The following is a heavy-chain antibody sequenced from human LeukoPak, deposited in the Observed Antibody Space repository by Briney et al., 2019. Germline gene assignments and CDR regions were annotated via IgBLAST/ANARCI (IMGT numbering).Heavy chain of an antibody. J-gene: IGHJ4*02. V-gene: IGHV4-39*01. CDR2: VSYSGST. CDR3: ARRRGGEDYFDS. D-gene: IGHD2-21*01. Sequence: SETLSLTCTVSGGSISSSSYYWDWIRQPPGKGLEWIGSVSYSGSTYYNPSLKSRVSISVDTSKNQFSLNLSPVTAADTAVYSCARRRGGEDYFDSWGQGTLVTVSS. CDR1: GGSISSSSYY.